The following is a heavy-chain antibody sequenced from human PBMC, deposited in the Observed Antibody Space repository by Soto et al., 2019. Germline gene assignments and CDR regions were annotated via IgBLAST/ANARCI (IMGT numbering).Heavy chain of an antibody. CDR1: GGSFSGYY. J-gene: IGHJ5*02. V-gene: IGHV4-34*01. Sequence: QVQLQQWGAGLLKPSETLSLTCAVYGGSFSGYYWSWIRQPPGKGLEWIGEINHSGSTNYNPSLKRPCTVSVDTSKTQSSLQLGSVPAAETAVYYCARGFVLESTMVRGADWFDPWGQGTLVTVSS. CDR2: INHSGST. D-gene: IGHD3-10*01. CDR3: ARGFVLESTMVRGADWFDP.